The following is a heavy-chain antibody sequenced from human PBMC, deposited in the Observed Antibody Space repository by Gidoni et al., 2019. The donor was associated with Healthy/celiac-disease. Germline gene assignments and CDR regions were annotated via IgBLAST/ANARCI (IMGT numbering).Heavy chain of an antibody. Sequence: QVQLQQWGAGLLKPSETLSPTCAVYGGSFSGYYWSWIRQPPGQGLEWIGEINHSGSTNYNPSLKSRVTISVDTSKNQFSLKLSSVTAADTAVYYCARGGGSGSYYNHPYMDVWGKGTTVTVSS. D-gene: IGHD3-10*01. CDR2: INHSGST. CDR1: GGSFSGYY. CDR3: ARGGGSGSYYNHPYMDV. J-gene: IGHJ6*03. V-gene: IGHV4-34*01.